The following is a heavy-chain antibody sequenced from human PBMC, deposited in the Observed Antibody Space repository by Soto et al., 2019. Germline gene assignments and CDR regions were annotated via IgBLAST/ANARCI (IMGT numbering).Heavy chain of an antibody. Sequence: QVPLVQSGAEVKKPGASVKVSCKASGYTFTTYGMTWVRQAPGQGLDWVGWISTHNGNTKYAESLQGRVTMTTDTTTSTAYMELRSLKSDDTAVYYCARGPTDYYDNSGHYSSDHWGQGTLVTVSS. CDR2: ISTHNGNT. CDR1: GYTFTTYG. D-gene: IGHD3-22*01. CDR3: ARGPTDYYDNSGHYSSDH. V-gene: IGHV1-18*01. J-gene: IGHJ4*02.